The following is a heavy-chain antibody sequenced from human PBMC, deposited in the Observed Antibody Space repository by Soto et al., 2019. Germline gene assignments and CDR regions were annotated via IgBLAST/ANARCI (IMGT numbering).Heavy chain of an antibody. D-gene: IGHD1-1*01. CDR3: AKDLSDGWLERGIFDI. CDR1: GFTFSSYA. CDR2: ISGSGGST. J-gene: IGHJ3*02. Sequence: GGSLRLSCAASGFTFSSYAMSWVRQAPGKGLEWVSAISGSGGSTYYADSVKGRFTISRDNSKNTLYLQMNSLRAEDTAVYYCAKDLSDGWLERGIFDIWGQGTMVTVSS. V-gene: IGHV3-23*01.